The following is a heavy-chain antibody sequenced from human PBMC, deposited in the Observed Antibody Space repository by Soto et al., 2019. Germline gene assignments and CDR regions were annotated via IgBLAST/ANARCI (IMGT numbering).Heavy chain of an antibody. CDR3: ARSPPPLDYDILTGPYFDY. V-gene: IGHV4-31*03. CDR2: IYYSGST. Sequence: SETLSLTCTVSGGSISSGGYYWSWIRQHPGKGLEWIGYIYYSGSTYYSPSLKSRVTISVDTSKNQFSLKLSSVTAADTAVYYCARSPPPLDYDILTGPYFDYWGQGTLVTVSS. CDR1: GGSISSGGYY. J-gene: IGHJ4*02. D-gene: IGHD3-9*01.